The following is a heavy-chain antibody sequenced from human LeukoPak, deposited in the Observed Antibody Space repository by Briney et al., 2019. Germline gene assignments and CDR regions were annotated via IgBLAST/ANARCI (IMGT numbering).Heavy chain of an antibody. V-gene: IGHV5-51*01. Sequence: GESLKISCKGSGYSFTSYWIGWVRQMPGKGLEWMGIIYPSDSDTRYSPSFQGQVTISADKSISTAYLQWSSLKASDTAMYYCARPHTTGTTDDAFDIWGQGTMVTVSS. CDR2: IYPSDSDT. J-gene: IGHJ3*02. CDR1: GYSFTSYW. D-gene: IGHD1-1*01. CDR3: ARPHTTGTTDDAFDI.